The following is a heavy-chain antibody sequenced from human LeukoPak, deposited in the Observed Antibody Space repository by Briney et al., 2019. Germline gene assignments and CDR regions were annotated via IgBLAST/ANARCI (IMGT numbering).Heavy chain of an antibody. CDR1: GYSFISYG. Sequence: ASVKVSCKASGYSFISYGISWVRQAPGQGLEWMGWISAYNDKTNYAQKVQGRVTMTTDTSTSTAYMELRSLRSDDTAVYYCARDIGTATVQGYWGQGTLVTVSS. J-gene: IGHJ4*02. CDR3: ARDIGTATVQGY. CDR2: ISAYNDKT. V-gene: IGHV1-18*01. D-gene: IGHD5-18*01.